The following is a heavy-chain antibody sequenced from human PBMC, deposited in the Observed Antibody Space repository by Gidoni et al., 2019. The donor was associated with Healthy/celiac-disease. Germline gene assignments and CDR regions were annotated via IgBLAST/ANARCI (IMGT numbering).Heavy chain of an antibody. D-gene: IGHD2-2*01. CDR1: GRTFRSYA. V-gene: IGHV1-69*01. CDR2: IIPIFGTA. J-gene: IGHJ5*02. Sequence: QVQLVQSGAEVKKPGSSVKVSCKASGRTFRSYALSWVRQAPGQGLEWMGGIIPIFGTANYAQKFQGRVTITADESTSTAYMELSSLRSEDTAVYYCARGAYDEYQINWFDPWGQGTLVTVSS. CDR3: ARGAYDEYQINWFDP.